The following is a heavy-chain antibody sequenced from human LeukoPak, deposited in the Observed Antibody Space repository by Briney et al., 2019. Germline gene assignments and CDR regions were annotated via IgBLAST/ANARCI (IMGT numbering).Heavy chain of an antibody. D-gene: IGHD5-12*01. J-gene: IGHJ4*02. V-gene: IGHV4-39*07. CDR2: IYYSGST. Sequence: PSETLSLTCTVSGGSISSSSYYWGWIRQPPGKGLEWIGSIYYSGSTYYSPSLKSRVTISVDTSKNQFSLKLSSVTAADTAVYYCARDEGYSGYVFGYWGQGTLVTVSS. CDR1: GGSISSSSYY. CDR3: ARDEGYSGYVFGY.